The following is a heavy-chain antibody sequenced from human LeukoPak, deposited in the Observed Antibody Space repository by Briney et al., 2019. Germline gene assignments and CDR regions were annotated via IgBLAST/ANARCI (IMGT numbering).Heavy chain of an antibody. CDR1: GFIFSRYW. CDR2: INNDGSIT. Sequence: GGSLRLSCAASGFIFSRYWMHWVRQAPGKELVWVSRINNDGSITNSADSVKGRFTIPRDNAKDMLYLQMDSLRVEDTAIYYCARGPSVLGAIDNWGQGTLVAVSP. CDR3: ARGPSVLGAIDN. V-gene: IGHV3-74*01. J-gene: IGHJ4*02. D-gene: IGHD3-10*01.